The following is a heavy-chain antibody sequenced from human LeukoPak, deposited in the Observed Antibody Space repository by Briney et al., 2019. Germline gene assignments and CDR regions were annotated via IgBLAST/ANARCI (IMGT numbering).Heavy chain of an antibody. J-gene: IGHJ4*02. CDR3: ARGTPPRDCTNGVCYPFDY. Sequence: PGRSLRLSCAASGFTYSTYAMHWVRQAPGKGLEWVAVISYDGSNKYYADSVKGRFTISRDNSKNTLYLQMNSLRAEDTAVYYCARGTPPRDCTNGVCYPFDYWGQGTLVTVSS. CDR1: GFTYSTYA. D-gene: IGHD2-8*01. V-gene: IGHV3-30-3*01. CDR2: ISYDGSNK.